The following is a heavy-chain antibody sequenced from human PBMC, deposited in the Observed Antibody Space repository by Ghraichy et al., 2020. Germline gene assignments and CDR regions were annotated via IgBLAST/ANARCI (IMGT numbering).Heavy chain of an antibody. CDR1: GGSISSYH. CDR3: AREEHDILTGYSLRNFDL. CDR2: IYYSGST. V-gene: IGHV4-59*01. J-gene: IGHJ2*01. D-gene: IGHD3-9*01. Sequence: QTLSLTCTVSGGSISSYHWSWIRQPPGKGLEWIGYIYYSGSTNYNPSLKSRVTISVDTSKNQFSLKLSSVTAADTAVYYCAREEHDILTGYSLRNFDLWGRGTLVTVSS.